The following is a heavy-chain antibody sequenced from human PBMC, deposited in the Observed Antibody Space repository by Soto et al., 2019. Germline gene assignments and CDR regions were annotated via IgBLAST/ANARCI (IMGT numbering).Heavy chain of an antibody. J-gene: IGHJ5*02. CDR1: GFTVSSNY. D-gene: IGHD3-22*01. CDR3: ARLSYYYDSSGYYNWFDP. V-gene: IGHV3-53*01. CDR2: IYSGGST. Sequence: EVQLVESGGGLIQPGGSLRLSCAASGFTVSSNYMNWVRQAPGKGLEWVSVIYSGGSTYYADSVKGRFTISRDNSKNTLYLQMNSLRAEDTAVYYCARLSYYYDSSGYYNWFDPWGQGTLVTVSS.